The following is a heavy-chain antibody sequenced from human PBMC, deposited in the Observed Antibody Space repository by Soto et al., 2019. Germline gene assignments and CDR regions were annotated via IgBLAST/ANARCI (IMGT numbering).Heavy chain of an antibody. J-gene: IGHJ6*02. CDR3: ARYCSSTNCPGVRVNGMDV. CDR2: ISRSSNTM. CDR1: GFSFSTYS. V-gene: IGHV3-48*01. Sequence: PGGSLRLSCAASGFSFSTYSMNWVRQAPGKGLEWVSYISRSSNTMYYADSVKGRFTISRDNANNSLYLQMKSLRAEDTAVYYCARYCSSTNCPGVRVNGMDVWGLGTTVTIS. D-gene: IGHD2-2*01.